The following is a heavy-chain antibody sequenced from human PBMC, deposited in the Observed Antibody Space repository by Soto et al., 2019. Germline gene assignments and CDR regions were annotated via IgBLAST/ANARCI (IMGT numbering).Heavy chain of an antibody. CDR3: ARHGITMVRGVIITAGWFDP. J-gene: IGHJ5*02. CDR1: GGSISSSSYY. V-gene: IGHV4-39*01. CDR2: IYYSGST. D-gene: IGHD3-10*01. Sequence: SETLSLTCTVSGGSISSSSYYWGWIRQPPGKGLEWIASIYYSGSTYYNPSLKSRVTIFVDTSKNQFSLKLSSVTAADTAVYYCARHGITMVRGVIITAGWFDPWGQGTLVTV.